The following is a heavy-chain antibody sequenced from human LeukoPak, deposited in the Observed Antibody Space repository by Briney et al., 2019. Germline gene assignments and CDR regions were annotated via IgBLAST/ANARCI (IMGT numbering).Heavy chain of an antibody. Sequence: SVKVSCKASGGTFSSYAISWVRQAPGQGLEWMGGIIPIFGTANYAQKFQGRVTITADESTSTAYMELSSLRSEDTAVYFCARSRDGYKRFDSWGQGTLVTVSS. CDR2: IIPIFGTA. CDR1: GGTFSSYA. CDR3: ARSRDGYKRFDS. J-gene: IGHJ4*02. D-gene: IGHD5-24*01. V-gene: IGHV1-69*13.